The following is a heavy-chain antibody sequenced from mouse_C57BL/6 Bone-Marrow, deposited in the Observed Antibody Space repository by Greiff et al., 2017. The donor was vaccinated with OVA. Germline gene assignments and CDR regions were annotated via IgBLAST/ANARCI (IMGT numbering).Heavy chain of an antibody. CDR1: GYTFTSYG. J-gene: IGHJ1*03. Sequence: VKLQESEAELARPGASVKLSCKASGYTFTSYGISWVKQRTGQGLEWIGEIYPRSGNTYYNEKFKGKATLTADKSSSTAYMELRSLTSEDSAVYFCARGVIYYDYGGYFDVWGTGTTVTVSS. D-gene: IGHD2-4*01. CDR3: ARGVIYYDYGGYFDV. V-gene: IGHV1-81*01. CDR2: IYPRSGNT.